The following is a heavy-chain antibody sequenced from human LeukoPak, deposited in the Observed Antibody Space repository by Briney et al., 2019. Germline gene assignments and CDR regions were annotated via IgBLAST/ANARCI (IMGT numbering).Heavy chain of an antibody. CDR2: TYHRSKWYN. J-gene: IGHJ5*01. Sequence: SQTLSRTCAITGDSVSSNNAAWIRQSPSRGLEWLGRTYHRSKWYNDYAVSVKSRIIINSDTSKNQFSLQLNSVTPEDTAVYYCARVRGEDSGDEKSFDSWGQGTLVTVSS. CDR1: GDSVSSNNAA. CDR3: ARVRGEDSGDEKSFDS. D-gene: IGHD5-12*01. V-gene: IGHV6-1*01.